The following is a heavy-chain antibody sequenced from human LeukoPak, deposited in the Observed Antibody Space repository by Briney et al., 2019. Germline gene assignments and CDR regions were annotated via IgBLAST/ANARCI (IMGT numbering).Heavy chain of an antibody. CDR3: ARAGYGDYYAFDI. J-gene: IGHJ3*02. CDR2: INPNSGGT. D-gene: IGHD4-17*01. Sequence: ASVKVSCKASGYTFTGYYMHWVRQAPGQGLEWMGRINPNSGGTNYSQKFQGRVTMTRDTSISTAYMGLSRLRSEDTAVYYCARAGYGDYYAFDIWGQGTMVTVSS. V-gene: IGHV1-2*06. CDR1: GYTFTGYY.